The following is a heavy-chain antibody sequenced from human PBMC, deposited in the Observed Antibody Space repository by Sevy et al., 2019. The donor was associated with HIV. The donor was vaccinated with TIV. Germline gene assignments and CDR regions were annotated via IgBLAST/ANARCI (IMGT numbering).Heavy chain of an antibody. CDR2: IYPGDSDT. D-gene: IGHD1-26*01. J-gene: IGHJ3*02. CDR1: GYSFTSYW. CDR3: ASPGKWELLRDAFDI. Sequence: GESLKISCKGSGYSFTSYWIGWVRQMPGKGLEWMGIIYPGDSDTRYSPSFQGQVTISADKSISTAYLQWSSLKASDTAMYYCASPGKWELLRDAFDIWGQGTMVTVSS. V-gene: IGHV5-51*01.